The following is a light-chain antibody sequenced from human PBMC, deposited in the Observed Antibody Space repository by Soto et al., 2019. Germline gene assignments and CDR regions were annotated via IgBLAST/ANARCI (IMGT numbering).Light chain of an antibody. Sequence: QSALSQPASMSGSPGQSITIPCTGASSDIGLYNYVSWYQHHPGKAPKLLISEVNVRPSGLPGRFSASKAGNTASLTISGLQPEDEAYYYCSSLSTTSTPIVFGSGTKVTVL. CDR1: SSDIGLYNY. V-gene: IGLV2-14*01. J-gene: IGLJ1*01. CDR2: EVN. CDR3: SSLSTTSTPIV.